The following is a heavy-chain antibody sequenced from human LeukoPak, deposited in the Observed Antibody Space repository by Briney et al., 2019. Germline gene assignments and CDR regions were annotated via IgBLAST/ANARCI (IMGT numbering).Heavy chain of an antibody. D-gene: IGHD6-13*01. Sequence: GGSLRLSCAASGFIFSDYAMSWVRQAPGKGLEWVSIISGSGDDTYYADSVKGRFTISRDNSKNTLSLRINSLRAEDTAVYYCARDGEAAAEYYYYYYGMDVWGQGTTVTVSS. CDR1: GFIFSDYA. CDR3: ARDGEAAAEYYYYYYGMDV. J-gene: IGHJ6*02. V-gene: IGHV3-23*01. CDR2: ISGSGDDT.